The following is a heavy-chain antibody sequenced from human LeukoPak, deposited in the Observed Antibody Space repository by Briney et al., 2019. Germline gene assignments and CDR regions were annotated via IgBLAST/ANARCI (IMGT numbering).Heavy chain of an antibody. Sequence: PSETLSLTCAVYGGSFSGYYWSWIRQPPGKGLDWIGEINHSGSTNYNPSLKSRVTISVDTFKNQFSLKLSSVTAADTAVYYCARRTNYGSGSYYHDYWGQGTLVTVSS. J-gene: IGHJ4*02. V-gene: IGHV4-34*01. CDR1: GGSFSGYY. CDR3: ARRTNYGSGSYYHDY. CDR2: INHSGST. D-gene: IGHD3-10*01.